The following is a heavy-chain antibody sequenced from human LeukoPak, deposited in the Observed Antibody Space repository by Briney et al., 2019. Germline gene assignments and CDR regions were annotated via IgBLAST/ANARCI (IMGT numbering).Heavy chain of an antibody. Sequence: PGRSLRLSCAGTGFIFNNYAMHWVRQPRGKGLEWVSGISWNSGSIDYADSVKGRFTISRDNAKNSLYLQMNSLRVEDTAFYYCAKDNRRHYTSGPNPDSLHWGQGALVTVSS. D-gene: IGHD6-19*01. J-gene: IGHJ4*02. V-gene: IGHV3-9*01. CDR1: GFIFNNYA. CDR2: ISWNSGSI. CDR3: AKDNRRHYTSGPNPDSLH.